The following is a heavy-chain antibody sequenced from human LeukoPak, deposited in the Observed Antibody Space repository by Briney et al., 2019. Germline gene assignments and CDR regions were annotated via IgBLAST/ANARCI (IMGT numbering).Heavy chain of an antibody. CDR3: ARESTVVTASYVDH. Sequence: GGSLRLSCAASGFTFSGSAMHWVRQASGKGLEWVGRIRSKANSYATAYAASVKGRFTISRDDSKNTAYLQMDSLKTEDTAVYYCARESTVVTASYVDHWGQGTLVTVSS. V-gene: IGHV3-73*01. CDR1: GFTFSGSA. CDR2: IRSKANSYAT. D-gene: IGHD4-23*01. J-gene: IGHJ4*02.